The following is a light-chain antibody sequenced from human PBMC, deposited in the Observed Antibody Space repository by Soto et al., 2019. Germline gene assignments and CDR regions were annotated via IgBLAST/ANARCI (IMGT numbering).Light chain of an antibody. CDR3: MQGTHWPLN. CDR1: QSLLYSDGKTF. Sequence: VMTQSPLSLPVTLGQPASIFCRSSQSLLYSDGKTFLTWFHQRPGQAPRRLIYEVSNRDSGVPDRFSGSGSGTDFTLKISRVEAEDVGVYYCMQGTHWPLNFGGGTKVDIK. CDR2: EVS. J-gene: IGKJ4*01. V-gene: IGKV2-30*01.